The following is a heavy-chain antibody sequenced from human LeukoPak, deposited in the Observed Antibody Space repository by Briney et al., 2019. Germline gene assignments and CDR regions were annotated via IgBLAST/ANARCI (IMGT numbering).Heavy chain of an antibody. CDR2: IKEDGSDK. CDR1: GFTFSSYG. Sequence: PGGSLRLSCAASGFTFSSYGMSWVRQAPGKGLEWVANIKEDGSDKKYVDSVKGRFTTSRDNAKNSLYLQMNSLRAEDTAVYYCARMRDGYMGRYYFDYWGQGTLVTVSS. J-gene: IGHJ4*02. CDR3: ARMRDGYMGRYYFDY. V-gene: IGHV3-7*04. D-gene: IGHD5-24*01.